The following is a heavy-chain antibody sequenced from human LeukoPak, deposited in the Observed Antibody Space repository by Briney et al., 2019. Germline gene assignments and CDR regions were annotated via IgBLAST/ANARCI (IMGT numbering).Heavy chain of an antibody. V-gene: IGHV1-46*01. CDR2: INPSGGST. D-gene: IGHD3-3*01. CDR1: GYTFTSYY. CDR3: ARSTIFGVVIIAPWFDP. J-gene: IGHJ5*02. Sequence: ASVKVSCKASGYTFTSYYMNWVRQAPGQGLEWMGIINPSGGSTSYAQKFQGRVTMTRDTSTSTVYMELSSLRSEDTAVYYCARSTIFGVVIIAPWFDPWGQGTLVTVSS.